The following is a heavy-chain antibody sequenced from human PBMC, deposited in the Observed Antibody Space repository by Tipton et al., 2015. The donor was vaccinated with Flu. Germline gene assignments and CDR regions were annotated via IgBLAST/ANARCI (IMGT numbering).Heavy chain of an antibody. J-gene: IGHJ4*02. Sequence: QVQLVQSGAEVKKPGAPVKVSCKASGYTFTNYGMNWVRQAPGQGLEWMGWISAGNTNYAQKLQGRVTMTTDTSTSTAYMELRSLKLDDTAVYYCARKRGYDSSGYSDYWGQGTLVTVSS. CDR2: ISAGNT. V-gene: IGHV1-18*01. D-gene: IGHD3-22*01. CDR1: GYTFTNYG. CDR3: ARKRGYDSSGYSDY.